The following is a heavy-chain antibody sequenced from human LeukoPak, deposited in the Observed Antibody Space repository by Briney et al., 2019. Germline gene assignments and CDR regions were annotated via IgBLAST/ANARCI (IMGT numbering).Heavy chain of an antibody. J-gene: IGHJ4*02. CDR3: ARERGRGRDSPWFDY. CDR2: IKQDGSEK. CDR1: GFIVSSYW. V-gene: IGHV3-7*03. D-gene: IGHD1-26*01. Sequence: GGSLRLSCGASGFIVSSYWMSWVRQAPGKGLEWVTNIKQDGSEKNYVDSVKGRFTISRDNSKNTLDLQMTGLRAEDTAVYYCARERGRGRDSPWFDYWGQGTLVTVSS.